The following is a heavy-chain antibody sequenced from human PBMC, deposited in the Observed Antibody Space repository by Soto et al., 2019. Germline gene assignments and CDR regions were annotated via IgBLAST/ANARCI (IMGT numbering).Heavy chain of an antibody. CDR3: ARVRTAYGGNHWYFDL. CDR2: IYYSGST. D-gene: IGHD2-15*01. Sequence: QVQLQESGPGLVKPSQTLSLTCTVSGGSISSGGYYWSWIRQHPGKGLEWIGYIYYSGSTYYNPSLKRRLTRSVDTSKNQCSLKLSSVTAANTAVYYCARVRTAYGGNHWYFDLWGRGTLVTVSS. J-gene: IGHJ2*01. CDR1: GGSISSGGYY. V-gene: IGHV4-31*03.